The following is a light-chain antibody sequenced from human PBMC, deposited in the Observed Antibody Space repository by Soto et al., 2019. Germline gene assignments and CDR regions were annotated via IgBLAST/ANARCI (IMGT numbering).Light chain of an antibody. CDR3: QQSYSTPRP. V-gene: IGKV1-39*01. CDR1: QSISSY. CDR2: AAS. J-gene: IGKJ5*01. Sequence: DIQMTQSPSSLSASVGDRVTITCRASQSISSYLNWYQQKPGKAPKLLIYAASSLQSGVPSGFSGSGSGTDFTLTISSLQPEDFATYYCQQSYSTPRPFGQGPRLEIK.